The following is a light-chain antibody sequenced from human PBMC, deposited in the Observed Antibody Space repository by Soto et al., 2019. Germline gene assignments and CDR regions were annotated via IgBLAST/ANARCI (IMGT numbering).Light chain of an antibody. V-gene: IGLV1-40*01. CDR3: QSYGSSLSGYV. Sequence: QSVLTQPPSVSGAPGQRVTISCTGSSSNIGAGYDVHWYQQLPGTAPKLLIYGNSNRPSGVPDRFSGSKSGTSASLAITGLQAEGEADYFCQSYGSSLSGYVFGTGTKLTVL. J-gene: IGLJ1*01. CDR1: SSNIGAGYD. CDR2: GNS.